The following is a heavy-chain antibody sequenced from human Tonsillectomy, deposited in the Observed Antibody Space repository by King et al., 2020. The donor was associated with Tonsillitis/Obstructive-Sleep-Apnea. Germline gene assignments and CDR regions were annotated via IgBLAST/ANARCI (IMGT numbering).Heavy chain of an antibody. J-gene: IGHJ6*02. CDR2: ISSSGSTI. Sequence: QLVQSGGGLVQPGGSLRLSCAASGFTFSSYEMNWVRQAPGKGLEWVSYISSSGSTIYYADSVKGRFTISRDNAKNSLYLQMNSLRAEDTAVYYCARVKPMFAWELGYGMDVWGQGTTVTVSS. CDR3: ARVKPMFAWELGYGMDV. CDR1: GFTFSSYE. D-gene: IGHD1-26*01. V-gene: IGHV3-48*03.